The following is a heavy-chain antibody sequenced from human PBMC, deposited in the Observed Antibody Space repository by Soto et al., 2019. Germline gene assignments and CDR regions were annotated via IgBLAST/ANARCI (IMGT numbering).Heavy chain of an antibody. V-gene: IGHV3-48*03. J-gene: IGHJ4*02. D-gene: IGHD6-19*01. Sequence: EVQLVESGGGLVQPGGSLRLSCAASGFTFSSYEMNWVRQAPGKGLEWVSYISSSGSTIYYADSVNGRFTISRDNAKNSLYLQMNSLRAEDTAVYYCARDITGLIAGAAKGYWGQGTLVTVSS. CDR1: GFTFSSYE. CDR3: ARDITGLIAGAAKGY. CDR2: ISSSGSTI.